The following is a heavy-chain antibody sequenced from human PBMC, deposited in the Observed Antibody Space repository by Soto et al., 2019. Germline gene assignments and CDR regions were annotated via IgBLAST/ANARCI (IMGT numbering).Heavy chain of an antibody. Sequence: SVKVSCKASGLTFSSSAVQWVRQARGQRLEWIGWIVIGSGSTKYAQKFQERVTITRDMSTSTAYMELNSLRSVDTAVYFCAAPPNRDAYNYGYWGQGTLVTVSS. CDR1: GLTFSSSA. V-gene: IGHV1-58*01. CDR2: IVIGSGST. J-gene: IGHJ4*02. CDR3: AAPPNRDAYNYGY. D-gene: IGHD5-12*01.